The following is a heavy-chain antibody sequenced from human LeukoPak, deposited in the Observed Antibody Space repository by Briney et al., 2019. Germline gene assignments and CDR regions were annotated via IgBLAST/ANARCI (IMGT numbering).Heavy chain of an antibody. D-gene: IGHD1-26*01. J-gene: IGHJ4*02. CDR3: AKDNYTDSYYPFDY. CDR2: MSGSGDST. CDR1: GIPLRGYA. V-gene: IGHV3-23*01. Sequence: GGSLRLSCAGAGIPLRGYAMSWVRQAPGKGLEWVSAMSGSGDSTLYADSVRGRFTISRDDSKNTLYLQMNNLRVEDTAVCYCAKDNYTDSYYPFDYWGQGTLVTVSS.